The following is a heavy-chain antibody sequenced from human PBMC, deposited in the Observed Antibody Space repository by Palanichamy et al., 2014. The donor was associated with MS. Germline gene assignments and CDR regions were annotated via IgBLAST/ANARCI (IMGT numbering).Heavy chain of an antibody. V-gene: IGHV3-9*01. CDR2: ISYDSGSV. Sequence: VQLVEFGGGLVQPGRSLRLSSAASGFSFGDYVMHWVRQAPGKGLEWASGISYDSGSVGYADSVKGRFTVSRDNAKNFLYLQMNGLRAEDTALYYCAKDKGTGRDHPHYNGMDVWGQGATVTVSS. D-gene: IGHD2-15*01. J-gene: IGHJ6*02. CDR1: GFSFGDYV. CDR3: AKDKGTGRDHPHYNGMDV.